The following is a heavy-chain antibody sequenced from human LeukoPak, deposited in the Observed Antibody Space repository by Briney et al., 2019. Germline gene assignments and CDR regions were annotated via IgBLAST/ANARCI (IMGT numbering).Heavy chain of an antibody. D-gene: IGHD1-14*01. V-gene: IGHV3-21*06. J-gene: IGHJ4*02. CDR1: GFTFSSYS. Sequence: GESLRLSCAASGFTFSSYSMNWVRQAPGKGLEWVSSISSTGNFVHYADSVKGRFTISRDNAKNSLYLQMDSLRPEDTAIYYCTRDGPGDSWGQGTLVTVSS. CDR3: TRDGPGDS. CDR2: ISSTGNFV.